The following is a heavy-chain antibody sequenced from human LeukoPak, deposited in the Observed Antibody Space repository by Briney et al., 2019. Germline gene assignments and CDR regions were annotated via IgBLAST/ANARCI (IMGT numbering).Heavy chain of an antibody. D-gene: IGHD5-18*01. CDR2: IYYSGST. CDR1: GGSISSYY. CDR3: ASGYSYGFYYYYYMDV. V-gene: IGHV4-59*01. Sequence: SETLSLTCTVSGGSISSYYWSWIRQPPGKGLERIGYIYYSGSTNYNPSLKSRVTISVDTSKNQFSLKLSSVTAADTAVYYCASGYSYGFYYYYYMDVWGKGTTVTVSS. J-gene: IGHJ6*03.